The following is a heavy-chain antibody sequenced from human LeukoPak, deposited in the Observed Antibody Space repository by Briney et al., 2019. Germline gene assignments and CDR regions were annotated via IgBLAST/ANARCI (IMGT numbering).Heavy chain of an antibody. CDR2: IWCDGSNK. D-gene: IGHD3-22*01. V-gene: IGHV3-33*06. CDR1: GFTFSSYG. J-gene: IGHJ4*02. CDR3: AKALLYYDSSGPTDY. Sequence: GGSLRLSCAASGFTFSSYGMHWVRQAPGKGLEWVAVIWCDGSNKYYADSVKGRFTISRDNSKNTLYLQMNSLRAEDTAVYYCAKALLYYDSSGPTDYWGQGTLVTVSS.